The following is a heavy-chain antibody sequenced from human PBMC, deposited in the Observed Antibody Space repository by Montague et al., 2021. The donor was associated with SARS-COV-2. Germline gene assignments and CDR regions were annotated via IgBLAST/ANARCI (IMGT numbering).Heavy chain of an antibody. V-gene: IGHV4-34*01. Sequence: SETLSLTCAVYGGSFSGYYWSWIRQPPGKGLEWIGEINHSGSTNYNPSLKSRVTISVDTSKNQFPLKLSSVTAADTAVYYCAGGSGCSGGSCYSEWDPYYYYGMDVWGQGTTVTVSS. CDR2: INHSGST. CDR1: GGSFSGYY. CDR3: AGGSGCSGGSCYSEWDPYYYYGMDV. J-gene: IGHJ6*02. D-gene: IGHD2-15*01.